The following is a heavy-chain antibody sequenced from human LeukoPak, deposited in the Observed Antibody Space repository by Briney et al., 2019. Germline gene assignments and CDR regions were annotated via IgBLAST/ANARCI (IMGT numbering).Heavy chain of an antibody. CDR2: THTSGST. CDR1: GGSIGNYY. Sequence: PSETLSLTCTVSGGSIGNYYWSWIRQPAGKGLEWIGRTHTSGSTNYNPSLKSRVTMSVDTSKNQFSLKLTSVTAADTAVYYCARGRWKTGMDSPYYFDYWGQGTLVTVYS. V-gene: IGHV4-4*07. J-gene: IGHJ4*02. D-gene: IGHD2-2*03. CDR3: ARGRWKTGMDSPYYFDY.